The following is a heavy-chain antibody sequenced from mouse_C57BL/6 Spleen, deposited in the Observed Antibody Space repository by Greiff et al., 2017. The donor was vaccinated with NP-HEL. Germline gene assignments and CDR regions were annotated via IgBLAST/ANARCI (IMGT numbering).Heavy chain of an antibody. V-gene: IGHV1-39*01. CDR2: INPNYGTT. CDR3: ARAGFTTVVAHAWFAY. D-gene: IGHD1-1*01. CDR1: GYSFTDYN. Sequence: VQLQQSGPELVKPGASVKISCKASGYSFTDYNMNWVKQSNGKSLEWIGVINPNYGTTSYNQKFKGKATLTVDQYSSTAYMQLNILTSEDSAVYYCARAGFTTVVAHAWFAYWGQGTLVTVSA. J-gene: IGHJ3*01.